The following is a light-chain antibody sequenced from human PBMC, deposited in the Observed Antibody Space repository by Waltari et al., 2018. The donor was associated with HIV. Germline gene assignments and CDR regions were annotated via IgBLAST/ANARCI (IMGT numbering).Light chain of an antibody. J-gene: IGLJ2*01. CDR1: SLKTYY. V-gene: IGLV3-19*01. CDR3: HSRDSSGNHL. CDR2: AKI. Sequence: SSELTQDPAVSVALGQPVSITCKGDSLKTYYANWYHQKPGQAPVLVIYAKINRPSGIPDRFSGSGSGNTASLTITGAQAEDEGDYYCHSRDSSGNHLFGGGTKVTVL.